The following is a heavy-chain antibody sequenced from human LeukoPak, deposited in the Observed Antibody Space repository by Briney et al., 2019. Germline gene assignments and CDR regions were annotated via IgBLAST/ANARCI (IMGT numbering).Heavy chain of an antibody. CDR2: TRNRINGYTT. CDR3: VTR. CDR1: GFTFSDHY. V-gene: IGHV3-72*01. Sequence: GGSLRLSCAASGFTFSDHYMDWVRQAPGRGLEWIGRTRNRINGYTTEYAASVRGSFTVARDESKNSLYLQMNSLKIEDTAVYFCVTRWGQGTMVTVSS. J-gene: IGHJ3*01.